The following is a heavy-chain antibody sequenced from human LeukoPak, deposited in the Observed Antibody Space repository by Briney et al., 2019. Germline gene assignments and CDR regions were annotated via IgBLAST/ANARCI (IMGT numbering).Heavy chain of an antibody. CDR2: ISGSGGST. V-gene: IGHV3-23*01. Sequence: XWXRQXXGKGLEWVSAISGSGGSTYYADSVKGRFTISRDNSKNTLYLQMNSLRAEDTAVYYCAKEEIVVVPAAMGGGYYFDYWGQGTLVTVSS. CDR3: AKEEIVVVPAAMGGGYYFDY. J-gene: IGHJ4*02. D-gene: IGHD2-2*01.